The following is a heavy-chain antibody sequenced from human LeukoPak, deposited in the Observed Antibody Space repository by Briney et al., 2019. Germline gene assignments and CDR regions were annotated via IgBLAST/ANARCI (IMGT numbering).Heavy chain of an antibody. Sequence: GGSPRLSCAASGFTFSTYWMSWVRQAPGKGLEWVANIKQDGSIKYYVDSVKGRFTISRDNAKNSLYLQLNSLRAGDTAVYYCATTIRDSPWDYWGQGTLVTVSS. CDR2: IKQDGSIK. CDR1: GFTFSTYW. V-gene: IGHV3-7*01. D-gene: IGHD5-12*01. CDR3: ATTIRDSPWDY. J-gene: IGHJ4*02.